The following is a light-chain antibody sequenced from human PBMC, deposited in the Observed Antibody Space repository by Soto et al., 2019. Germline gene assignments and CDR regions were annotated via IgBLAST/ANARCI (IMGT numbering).Light chain of an antibody. Sequence: QSVLTQPPSASGSPGQSVTISCTGTSSDVGGYNYVSWYQQHPGKAPKLMIYEVSKRPSGVPDRFSGSKSGNTASLTVSGLQAEDEDDYYCTSYTGSNKLIFGGGTKVTVL. CDR2: EVS. V-gene: IGLV2-8*01. CDR1: SSDVGGYNY. J-gene: IGLJ2*01. CDR3: TSYTGSNKLI.